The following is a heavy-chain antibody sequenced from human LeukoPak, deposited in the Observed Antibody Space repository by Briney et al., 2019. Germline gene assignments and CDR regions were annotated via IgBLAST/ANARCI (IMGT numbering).Heavy chain of an antibody. Sequence: PGRSLRLSCAASGFTFTDYAMSWVRQVPGKGLEWVSTISSSGHSTYYTDSVKGRFTVSRDNSENTVFLQMNSLRAEDTAVYYCASGRGSPFIWGQGTMVTVSS. CDR2: ISSSGHST. D-gene: IGHD3-10*01. V-gene: IGHV3-23*01. J-gene: IGHJ3*02. CDR1: GFTFTDYA. CDR3: ASGRGSPFI.